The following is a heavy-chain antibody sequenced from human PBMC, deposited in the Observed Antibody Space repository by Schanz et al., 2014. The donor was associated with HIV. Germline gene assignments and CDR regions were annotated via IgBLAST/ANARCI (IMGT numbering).Heavy chain of an antibody. CDR2: ISASGTYN. J-gene: IGHJ4*02. CDR3: ARSLSGDYVVSFDY. CDR1: GLSFSGYW. D-gene: IGHD4-17*01. Sequence: EVQLVESGGGLVQPGGSLRLSCDASGLSFSGYWMSWVRQAPGRGLEWVSSISASGTYNFYGDSVKGRFTISRDNTNNSLYLQMNSLRAEDTAVYYCARSLSGDYVVSFDYWGQGTLVTVSS. V-gene: IGHV3-21*01.